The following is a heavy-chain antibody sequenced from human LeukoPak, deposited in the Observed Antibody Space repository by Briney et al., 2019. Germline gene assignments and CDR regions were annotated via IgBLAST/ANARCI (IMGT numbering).Heavy chain of an antibody. V-gene: IGHV3-23*01. Sequence: GGSLRLSCAASGFTFSSYAMSWVRQAPGKGLEWVSAISGSGGSTYYADSVKGRFTISRDNSKNTLCLQMNSLRTEDTAVYYCAKSGDSSGYYYQFDYWGQGTLVTVSS. D-gene: IGHD3-22*01. CDR2: ISGSGGST. CDR3: AKSGDSSGYYYQFDY. CDR1: GFTFSSYA. J-gene: IGHJ4*02.